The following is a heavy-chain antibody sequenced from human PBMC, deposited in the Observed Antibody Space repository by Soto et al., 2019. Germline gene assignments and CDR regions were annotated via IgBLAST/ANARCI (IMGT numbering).Heavy chain of an antibody. CDR1: GAYVTTYY. CDR2: ISNSGNT. CDR3: PRRGSTWCSWFDP. Sequence: SETLSLTCNVSGAYVTTYYWSWIRQSPGKGLEWIGYISNSGNTNYNPSLKSRVTISLDTSKNHFSLKMRSVTAAATAVYYWPRRGSTWCSWFDPWGQGTLVTVSS. J-gene: IGHJ5*02. V-gene: IGHV4-59*02. D-gene: IGHD6-13*01.